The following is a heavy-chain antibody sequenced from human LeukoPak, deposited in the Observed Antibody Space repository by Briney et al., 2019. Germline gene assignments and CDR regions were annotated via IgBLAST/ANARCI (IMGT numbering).Heavy chain of an antibody. V-gene: IGHV3-23*01. D-gene: IGHD3-10*01. J-gene: IGHJ5*02. CDR1: GGTFSSYA. CDR3: AKDDGSGSYFA. CDR2: ISGSGGST. Sequence: SCKAAGGTFSSYAMSWVRQAPGKGLEWVSAISGSGGSTYYADSVKGRFTISRDNSKNTLYLQMNSLRAEDTAVYYCAKDDGSGSYFAWGQGTLVTVSS.